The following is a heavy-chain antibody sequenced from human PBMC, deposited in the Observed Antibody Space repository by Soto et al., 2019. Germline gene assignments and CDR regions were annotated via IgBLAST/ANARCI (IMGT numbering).Heavy chain of an antibody. Sequence: LSLTCAVYGGSFSGYYWSWIRQPPGKGLEWIGEINHSGSTNYNPSLKSRVTISVDTSKNQFSLKLSSVTAADTAVYYCARRHQGYYFDYWGQGTLVTVSS. CDR3: ARRHQGYYFDY. J-gene: IGHJ4*02. CDR2: INHSGST. V-gene: IGHV4-34*01. CDR1: GGSFSGYY.